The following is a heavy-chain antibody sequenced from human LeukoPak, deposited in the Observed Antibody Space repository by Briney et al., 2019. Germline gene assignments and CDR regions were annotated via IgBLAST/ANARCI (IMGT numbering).Heavy chain of an antibody. CDR3: ARGFGGATTSFDY. V-gene: IGHV4-61*01. D-gene: IGHD1-26*01. CDR2: DGHT. CDR1: GGSVSSGYFH. J-gene: IGHJ4*02. Sequence: SETLSLTCTVSGGSVSSGYFHWSWIRQAPGKGLEWIGHDGHTNYNPSLRSRVTISIDTSSNQFSLRLNSVTAADTAVYYCARGFGGATTSFDYWGQGTLVTVSS.